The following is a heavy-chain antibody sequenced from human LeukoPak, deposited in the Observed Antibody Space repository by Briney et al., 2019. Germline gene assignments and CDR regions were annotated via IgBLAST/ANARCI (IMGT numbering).Heavy chain of an antibody. D-gene: IGHD4-17*01. J-gene: IGHJ6*02. CDR1: GFTFSSYG. CDR3: ARKRVSGDYEYYYYDMDV. CDR2: IWYDGSNK. V-gene: IGHV3-33*01. Sequence: GRSLRLSCAASGFTFSSYGMHWVRQAPGKGLEWVAVIWYDGSNKHYADSVRGRFTISRDSSKNTLYLQMNSLRAEDTAVYYCARKRVSGDYEYYYYDMDVWGQGTTVTVSS.